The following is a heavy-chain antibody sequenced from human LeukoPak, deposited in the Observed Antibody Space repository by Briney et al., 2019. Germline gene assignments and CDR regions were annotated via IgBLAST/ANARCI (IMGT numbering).Heavy chain of an antibody. Sequence: GGSLRLSCAASGFTFTKYSMHWVRQTPGKGLEWVSYISSGSTTIYYTDSVKGRFTISRDNAKKPLFLQMNSLRAEDTAVDYCARRESTTMVRGGVDYWGQGTLVTVSS. V-gene: IGHV3-48*01. J-gene: IGHJ4*02. CDR3: ARRESTTMVRGGVDY. CDR1: GFTFTKYS. D-gene: IGHD3-10*01. CDR2: ISSGSTTI.